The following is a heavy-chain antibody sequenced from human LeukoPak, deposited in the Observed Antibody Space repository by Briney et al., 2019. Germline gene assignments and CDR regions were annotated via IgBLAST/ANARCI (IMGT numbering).Heavy chain of an antibody. CDR1: GFTFSSYG. CDR2: ISYDGSNK. J-gene: IGHJ4*02. Sequence: GGSLRLSCAASGFTFSSYGMHWVRQAPGKGLEWVAVISYDGSNKYYADSVKGRFTISRDNSKNTLYLQMNSLGAEDTAVYYCATSTGTTGYYFDYWGQGTLVTVSS. CDR3: ATSTGTTGYYFDY. V-gene: IGHV3-30*03. D-gene: IGHD1-1*01.